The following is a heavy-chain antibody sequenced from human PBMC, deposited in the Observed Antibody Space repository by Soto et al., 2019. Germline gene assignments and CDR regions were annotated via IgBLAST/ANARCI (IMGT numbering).Heavy chain of an antibody. D-gene: IGHD2-15*01. V-gene: IGHV4-30-4*01. CDR1: GGSISSGDYY. J-gene: IGHJ5*02. CDR3: ARVGGRLLRFDP. Sequence: SETLSLTCTVSGGSISSGDYYWSWIRQPPGKGLEWIGNIYCSGSTNYNPSLKGRVTISVDTSKNQFSLKLSSVTAADTAVYYWARVGGRLLRFDPWGQGTLVPVSS. CDR2: IYCSGST.